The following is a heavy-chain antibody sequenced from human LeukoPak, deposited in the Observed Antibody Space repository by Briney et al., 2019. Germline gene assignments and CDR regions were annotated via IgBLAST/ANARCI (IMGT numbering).Heavy chain of an antibody. CDR3: ASDYLLRGTAAAGARRFDP. CDR1: GYTFTSYG. J-gene: IGHJ5*02. D-gene: IGHD6-13*01. V-gene: IGHV1-18*01. CDR2: ISAYNGNT. Sequence: ASVKVSCKASGYTFTSYGISWMRQAPGQGLEWMGWISAYNGNTNYAQKLQGRVTMTTDTSTSTAYMELRSLRSDATAVDYCASDYLLRGTAAAGARRFDPWGQGTLVTVSS.